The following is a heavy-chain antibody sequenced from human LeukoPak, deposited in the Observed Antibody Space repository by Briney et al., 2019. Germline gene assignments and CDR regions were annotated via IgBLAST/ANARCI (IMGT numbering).Heavy chain of an antibody. V-gene: IGHV3-21*01. CDR1: GFTFSSYS. CDR3: AKDKTGYCSGGNCYSVGYFDY. J-gene: IGHJ4*02. CDR2: IRTSSSYT. Sequence: GGSLRLSCAASGFTFSSYSMNWVRQAPGKGLEWVSSIRTSSSYTFYADSVTGRFAVSRDNSKNSLYLQMNSLKTDDTAFYYCAKDKTGYCSGGNCYSVGYFDYWGQGTLVTVSS. D-gene: IGHD2-15*01.